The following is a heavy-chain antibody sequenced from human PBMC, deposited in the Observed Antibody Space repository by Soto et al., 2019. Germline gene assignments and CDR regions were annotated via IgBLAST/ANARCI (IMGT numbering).Heavy chain of an antibody. CDR2: VYYSGST. CDR1: GGSISSGSYY. D-gene: IGHD3-22*01. CDR3: ARQTDSYYTFDAFDI. Sequence: PSETLSLTCTVSGGSISSGSYYWDWIRQPPGKGLEWIGNVYYSGSTNYNPSLESRVTISVDTSKNQFSLKLSSVTAADTAVYYCARQTDSYYTFDAFDIWGQGTMGTVSS. J-gene: IGHJ3*02. V-gene: IGHV4-39*01.